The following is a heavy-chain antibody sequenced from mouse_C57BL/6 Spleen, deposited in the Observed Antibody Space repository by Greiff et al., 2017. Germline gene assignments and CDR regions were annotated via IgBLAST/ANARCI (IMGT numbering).Heavy chain of an antibody. Sequence: VQLQQPGAELVRPGSSVKLSCKASGYTFTSYWMDWVKQRPGQGLEWIGNIYPSDSETHYNQKFKDKATLTVDKSSSTAYMQLSSLTSEDSAVYYCARGGFYAMDYWAQGTSVTVSS. CDR3: ARGGFYAMDY. CDR2: IYPSDSET. J-gene: IGHJ4*01. CDR1: GYTFTSYW. V-gene: IGHV1-61*01.